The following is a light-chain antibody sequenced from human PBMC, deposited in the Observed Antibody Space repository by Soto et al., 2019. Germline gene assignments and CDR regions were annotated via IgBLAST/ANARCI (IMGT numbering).Light chain of an antibody. V-gene: IGKV3-15*01. CDR1: HSDRNTY. CDR2: GAS. J-gene: IGKJ4*01. Sequence: EIVMTQTPLSAPFTLGQSSSISCISSHILVHSDRNTYLSWFHQKPGQAPRLLIFGASTRAAGIPARFSGSGSGTEFTLTISSLQSEDFAVYYCQQYSNWPLPFGGGTKVDIK. CDR3: QQYSNWPLP.